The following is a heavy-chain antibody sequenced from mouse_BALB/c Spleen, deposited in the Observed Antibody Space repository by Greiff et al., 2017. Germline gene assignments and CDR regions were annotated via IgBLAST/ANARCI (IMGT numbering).Heavy chain of an antibody. J-gene: IGHJ2*01. CDR3: AREGTAIFDY. Sequence: EVKLMESGGGLVKPGGSLKLSCAASGFTFSSYAMSWVRQTPEKRLEWVASISSGGSTYYPDSVKGRFTISRDNARNILYLQMSSLRSEDTAMYYCAREGTAIFDYWGQGTTLTVSS. D-gene: IGHD1-2*01. CDR2: ISSGGST. V-gene: IGHV5-6-5*01. CDR1: GFTFSSYA.